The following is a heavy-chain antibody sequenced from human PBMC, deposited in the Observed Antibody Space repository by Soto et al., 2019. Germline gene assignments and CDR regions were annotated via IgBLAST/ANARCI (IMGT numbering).Heavy chain of an antibody. D-gene: IGHD2-15*01. CDR1: GGSFSGYY. V-gene: IGHV4-34*01. CDR2: INHSGST. CDR3: ARGSSFDP. J-gene: IGHJ5*02. Sequence: SETLSLTCAVYGGSFSGYYWSWIRQPPGKGLEWIGEINHSGSTNYNPSLKSRVTISVDTSKNQFSLKLSSVTAADTAVYYCARGSSFDPWGQGTLVTVSS.